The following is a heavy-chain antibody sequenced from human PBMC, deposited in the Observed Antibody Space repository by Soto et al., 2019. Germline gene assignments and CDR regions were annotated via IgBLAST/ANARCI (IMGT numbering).Heavy chain of an antibody. CDR3: ARVRTNGGDGYFDQ. CDR1: GYRFTSYL. J-gene: IGHJ4*02. V-gene: IGHV5-51*01. Sequence: XESLKVSWKTSGYRFTSYLIGWVLQMPGKGLEWMGMIYPDDSDTRYSPSFQGQVTISVDKSIYTAYLQWSSLKASDSAMYYCARVRTNGGDGYFDQWGQGSLVTVSS. CDR2: IYPDDSDT. D-gene: IGHD2-21*02.